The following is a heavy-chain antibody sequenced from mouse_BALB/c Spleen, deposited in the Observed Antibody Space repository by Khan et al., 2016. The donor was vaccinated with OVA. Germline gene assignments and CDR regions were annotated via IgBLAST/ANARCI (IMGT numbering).Heavy chain of an antibody. Sequence: EVELVESGGDLVRPGGSLKLSCSASGFTFSTYSMSWVRQTPDKRLEWVATISSAGDYTFFPDSVKGRSTIFRDNARNTLYLQMSSLRSENTAMYYCASHLTGSFAYWGQGTLVTVSA. J-gene: IGHJ3*01. D-gene: IGHD4-1*01. CDR2: ISSAGDYT. CDR3: ASHLTGSFAY. V-gene: IGHV5-6*01. CDR1: GFTFSTYS.